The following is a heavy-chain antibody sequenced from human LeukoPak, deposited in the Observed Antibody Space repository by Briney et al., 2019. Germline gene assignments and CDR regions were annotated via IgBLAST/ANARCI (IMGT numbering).Heavy chain of an antibody. V-gene: IGHV3-30*02. CDR3: ARDIGSVSRGY. J-gene: IGHJ4*02. Sequence: PGGSLRLSCAASGSDFSSDCMGWVRQAPGKGLEWVTFTRHDDSNKYYADSVQGRVTISRDNSKNRLYLKMSSLRAEDTAVYYCARDIGSVSRGYWGQGTLVTVSS. D-gene: IGHD5/OR15-5a*01. CDR2: TRHDDSNK. CDR1: GSDFSSDC.